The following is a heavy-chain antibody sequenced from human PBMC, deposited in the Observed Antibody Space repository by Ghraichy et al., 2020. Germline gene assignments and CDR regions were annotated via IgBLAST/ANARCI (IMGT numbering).Heavy chain of an antibody. D-gene: IGHD6-19*01. CDR3: AKASYSSACNQDHYGMDV. CDR1: GYSISSGYY. V-gene: IGHV4-38-2*02. J-gene: IGHJ6*01. CDR2: IYHSGST. Sequence: SETLSLTCSVSGYSISSGYYWGWIRQPPGKGLEWIGSIYHSGSTYYNPSLKSRVPISVDTSKNQFSLKLSSVTAADTAIYYCAKASYSSACNQDHYGMDVWGQGTTVTVSS.